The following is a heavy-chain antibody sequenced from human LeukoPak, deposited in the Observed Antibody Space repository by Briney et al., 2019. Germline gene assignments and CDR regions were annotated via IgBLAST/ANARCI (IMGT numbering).Heavy chain of an antibody. D-gene: IGHD2-2*01. J-gene: IGHJ5*02. V-gene: IGHV5-51*03. Sequence: GESLTLSCRGSGYSFTRYWIGWVRQMPGKGLEWMGIIYPGDSDTIYSPSFQGQLTISADKSISTAYLQWSSLKASDTAMYYCARGPGKYQLLLGWFDPWGQGTLVTVSS. CDR2: IYPGDSDT. CDR1: GYSFTRYW. CDR3: ARGPGKYQLLLGWFDP.